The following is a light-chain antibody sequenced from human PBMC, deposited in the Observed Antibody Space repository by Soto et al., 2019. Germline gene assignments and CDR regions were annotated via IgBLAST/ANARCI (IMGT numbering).Light chain of an antibody. CDR3: QQYGSSPKT. CDR2: GAS. V-gene: IGKV3-20*01. CDR1: QSVISDY. J-gene: IGKJ1*01. Sequence: PGDRGTLSCRASQSVISDYVAWYQQKPGQAPRLLIYGASSRATGIPDRFSGSGSGTDFTLTINRLEPEDFAVYYCQQYGSSPKTFGQGTKVEIK.